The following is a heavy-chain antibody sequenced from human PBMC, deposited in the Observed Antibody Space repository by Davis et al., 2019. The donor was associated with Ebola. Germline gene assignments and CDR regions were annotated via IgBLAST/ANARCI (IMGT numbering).Heavy chain of an antibody. CDR3: AKDAVGWLEGWFDP. CDR2: ISYDGSNK. CDR1: GFTFSSYG. Sequence: GGSLRLSCAASGFTFSSYGMHWVRQAPGKGLEWVAVISYDGSNKYYADSVKGRFTISRDNSKNTLYLQMNSLRAEDTALYYCAKDAVGWLEGWFDPWGQGTLVTVSS. V-gene: IGHV3-30*18. D-gene: IGHD6-19*01. J-gene: IGHJ5*02.